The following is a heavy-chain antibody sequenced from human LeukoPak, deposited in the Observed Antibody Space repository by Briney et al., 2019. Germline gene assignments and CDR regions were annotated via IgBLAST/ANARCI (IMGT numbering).Heavy chain of an antibody. V-gene: IGHV1-2*02. Sequence: ASAKVSCKASGYTFTGYYMHWVRQAPGQGLDWMGWINPNSGGTNYAQKFQGRVTMTRDTSISTAYMELSRLRSDDTAVYYCARDLLPGFEGTDPGENYWGQGTLVTVSS. CDR1: GYTFTGYY. CDR2: INPNSGGT. J-gene: IGHJ4*02. CDR3: ARDLLPGFEGTDPGENY. D-gene: IGHD1-26*01.